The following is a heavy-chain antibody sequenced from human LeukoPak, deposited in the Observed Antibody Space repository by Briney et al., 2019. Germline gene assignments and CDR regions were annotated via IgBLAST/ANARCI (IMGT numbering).Heavy chain of an antibody. J-gene: IGHJ4*02. D-gene: IGHD2-15*01. CDR1: GFTLSSYA. CDR2: ISSDGGST. CDR3: ARSGYCSGGSCYVDY. V-gene: IGHV3-64*01. Sequence: GRSLRLSCAASGFTLSSYAMHWVRQAPGKGLEYVSAISSDGGSTYYANSVKGRFTIFRDNSKNTLYLQMGSLKDEDMAVYYCARSGYCSGGSCYVDYWGQGALVTVSS.